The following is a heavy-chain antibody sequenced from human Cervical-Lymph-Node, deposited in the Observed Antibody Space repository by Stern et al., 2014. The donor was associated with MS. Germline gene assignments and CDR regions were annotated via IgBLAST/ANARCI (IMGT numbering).Heavy chain of an antibody. D-gene: IGHD2-21*02. Sequence: VQLVESGGGVVQPGKSLRLSCAASGFSFSNFAIHWVRQAPGKGLAWVAMISDDSSKNAYAGSVKGRFTISRDNSKNTVSLQMNSLTTDDTAIYYCASPGDRSDWADFDYWGQGTLVTVSS. V-gene: IGHV3-30-3*01. CDR3: ASPGDRSDWADFDY. CDR2: ISDDSSKN. J-gene: IGHJ4*02. CDR1: GFSFSNFA.